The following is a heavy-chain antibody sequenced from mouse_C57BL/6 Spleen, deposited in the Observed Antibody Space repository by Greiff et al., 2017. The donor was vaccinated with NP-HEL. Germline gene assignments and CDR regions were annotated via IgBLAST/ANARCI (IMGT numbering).Heavy chain of an antibody. CDR1: GYAFSSYW. D-gene: IGHD2-3*01. CDR2: IYPGDGDT. V-gene: IGHV1-80*01. J-gene: IGHJ2*01. Sequence: VKLMESGAELVKPGASVKISCKASGYAFSSYWMNWVKQRPGKGLEWIGQIYPGDGDTNYNGKFKGKATLTADKSSSTAYMQLSSLTSEDSAVYFCARGENGYYGYWGQGTTLTVSS. CDR3: ARGENGYYGY.